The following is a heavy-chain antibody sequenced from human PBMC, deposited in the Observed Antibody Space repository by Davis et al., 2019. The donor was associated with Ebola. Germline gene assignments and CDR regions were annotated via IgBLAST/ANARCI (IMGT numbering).Heavy chain of an antibody. J-gene: IGHJ4*02. CDR3: EQGGR. V-gene: IGHV3-23*01. CDR2: ISGSGNTA. Sequence: GGSLRLSCAASGSSFDIFSMSWVRQAPGKGPEWVASISGSGNTAYYINSVKGRFTISRDNSKNTLYLQMNSLRAEDTAIYYCEQGGRWGQGTRITVSS. D-gene: IGHD1-26*01. CDR1: GSSFDIFS.